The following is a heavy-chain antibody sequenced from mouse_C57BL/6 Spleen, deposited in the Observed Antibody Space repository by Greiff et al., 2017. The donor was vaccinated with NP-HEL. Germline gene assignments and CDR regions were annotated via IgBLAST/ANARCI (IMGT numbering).Heavy chain of an antibody. V-gene: IGHV1-22*01. CDR3: ARLRLRGHYARDY. CDR1: GYTFTDYN. Sequence: EVQLQQSGPELVKPGASVKMSCKASGYTFTDYNMHWVKQSHGKSLEWIGYINPNNGGTSYNQKFKGKATLTVNKSSSTAYMELRSLTSEDSAVYYCARLRLRGHYARDYWGQGTSVTVSS. CDR2: INPNNGGT. D-gene: IGHD2-4*01. J-gene: IGHJ4*01.